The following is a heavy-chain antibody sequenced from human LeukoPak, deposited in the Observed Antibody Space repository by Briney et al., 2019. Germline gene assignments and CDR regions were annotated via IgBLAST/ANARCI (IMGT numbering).Heavy chain of an antibody. CDR3: ARSFGYSYGLPFDY. Sequence: SETLSLTCTVSGGYISSSSYYWGSIRQPPGKGLEWIGSNSYTGSTYYNPSLKSRVSISADTSKNQFSLKLSAVTAADTAIYYCARSFGYSYGLPFDYWGQGNLVTVSS. J-gene: IGHJ4*02. V-gene: IGHV4-39*01. CDR1: GGYISSSSYY. D-gene: IGHD5-18*01. CDR2: NSYTGST.